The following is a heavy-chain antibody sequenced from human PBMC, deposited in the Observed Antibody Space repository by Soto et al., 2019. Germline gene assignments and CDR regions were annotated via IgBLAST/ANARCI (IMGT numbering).Heavy chain of an antibody. D-gene: IGHD2-2*01. Sequence: SETLSLTCAVYDGSFSGYYWSWIRQPPGRGLEWIGEINHSGRTNYNPSLKSRVTIPIDVSKKQFSLKKSSVTAADTALYYCARICSSASCSPSYGMDVWGQGTTVTVSS. CDR3: ARICSSASCSPSYGMDV. CDR1: DGSFSGYY. J-gene: IGHJ6*02. CDR2: INHSGRT. V-gene: IGHV4-34*01.